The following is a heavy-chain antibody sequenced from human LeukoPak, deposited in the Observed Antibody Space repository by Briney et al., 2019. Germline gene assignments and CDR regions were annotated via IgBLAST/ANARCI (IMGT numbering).Heavy chain of an antibody. V-gene: IGHV2-70*04. J-gene: IGHJ5*02. CDR1: GFSLSTSGMR. D-gene: IGHD3-10*01. CDR2: IDWDDDK. CDR3: ARITYLRHYLPDP. Sequence: SGPALVKPTQTLTLTCTFSGFSLSTSGMRVSWIRQPPGKALERLARIDWDDDKYCSTSLKTRLTISKATSKNQVVLTMTNMDPVDTATYYCARITYLRHYLPDPWGQGTLVTVSS.